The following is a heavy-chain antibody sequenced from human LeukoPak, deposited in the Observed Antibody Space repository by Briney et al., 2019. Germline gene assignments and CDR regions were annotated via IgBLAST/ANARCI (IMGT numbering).Heavy chain of an antibody. D-gene: IGHD3-16*01. CDR2: IISSTSTR. CDR3: ARDKDYAFDI. Sequence: GGSLRLSCAASGFTFSSYTMNWIRQAPGKGLEWVSYIISSTSTRSYADTVMGRFTISRDNDKNSLYLQMNSLRPEDTAVYYCARDKDYAFDIWGQGTIVTVSS. V-gene: IGHV3-48*01. CDR1: GFTFSSYT. J-gene: IGHJ3*02.